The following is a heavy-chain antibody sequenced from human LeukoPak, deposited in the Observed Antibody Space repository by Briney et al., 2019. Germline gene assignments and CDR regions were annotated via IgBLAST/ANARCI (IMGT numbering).Heavy chain of an antibody. CDR3: ARDPGYESWSPFWGGMDV. CDR2: ISGSGDST. V-gene: IGHV3-23*01. Sequence: GGSLRLSCAASGFTFSSYAMSWVRQAPGMRLEWVRQAPGMRLEWVSSISGSGDSTYYADSVEGRFTISRDNSKNTLYLQMNSLRDDDTAVYYCARDPGYESWSPFWGGMDVWGNGTTVIVSS. D-gene: IGHD3-16*01. J-gene: IGHJ6*04. CDR1: GFTFSSYA.